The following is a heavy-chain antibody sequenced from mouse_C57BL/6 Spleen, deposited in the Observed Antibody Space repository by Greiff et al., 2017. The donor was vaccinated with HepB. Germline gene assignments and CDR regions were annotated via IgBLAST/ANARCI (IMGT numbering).Heavy chain of an antibody. CDR2: INPSSGYT. CDR3: AIMVTYAMDY. D-gene: IGHD2-2*01. CDR1: GYTFTSYT. V-gene: IGHV1-4*01. Sequence: VQLQQSGAELARPGASVKMSCKASGYTFTSYTMHWVKQRPGQGLEWIGYINPSSGYTKYNQKFKDKATLTADKSSSTAYMQLRSLTSEDSAVYYCAIMVTYAMDYWGQGTSVTVSS. J-gene: IGHJ4*01.